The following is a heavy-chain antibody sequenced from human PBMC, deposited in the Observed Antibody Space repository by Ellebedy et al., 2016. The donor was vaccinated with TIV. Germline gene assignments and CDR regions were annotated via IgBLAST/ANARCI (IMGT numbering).Heavy chain of an antibody. CDR3: ARDSYGSGSYSSD. CDR1: GFTFSDYY. J-gene: IGHJ4*02. CDR2: ISSSSSST. Sequence: GESLKISCAASGFTFSDYYMSWIRQAPGKGLEWVSYISSSSSSTNYADSVKGRFNISRDNSKNSLYLRMNSLSAEDTAVYYCARDSYGSGSYSSDWGQGTLVTVSS. V-gene: IGHV3-11*06. D-gene: IGHD3-10*01.